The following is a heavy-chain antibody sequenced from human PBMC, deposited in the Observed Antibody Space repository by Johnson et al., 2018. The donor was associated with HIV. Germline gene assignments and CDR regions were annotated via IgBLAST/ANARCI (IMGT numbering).Heavy chain of an antibody. J-gene: IGHJ3*02. CDR3: AREKQWLGAGGPSDAFDI. Sequence: QVQLVESGGGVVQPGRSLRLSCAASGFTFNSYGMHWVRQAPGKGLEWVAVIWYDGSNKYYADSVKGRFTISRDNSKNTLYLQMNSLRAEDTAVYYCAREKQWLGAGGPSDAFDIWGQGTMVTVSS. CDR1: GFTFNSYG. V-gene: IGHV3-33*01. CDR2: IWYDGSNK. D-gene: IGHD6-19*01.